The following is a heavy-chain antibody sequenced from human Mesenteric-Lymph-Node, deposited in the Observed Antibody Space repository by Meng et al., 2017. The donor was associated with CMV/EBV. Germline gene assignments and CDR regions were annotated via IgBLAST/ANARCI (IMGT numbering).Heavy chain of an antibody. D-gene: IGHD3-3*01. J-gene: IGHJ6*02. Sequence: GESLKISCVVSGFSFSTYWMTWVRQAPGKGLEWVANIKQDGSQKYYVDSVKGRFTISRDNAKNSLYLQMNSLRAEDTAVYYCARDMEVFGVVEYFYGLDVWGQGTTVTVSS. CDR3: ARDMEVFGVVEYFYGLDV. V-gene: IGHV3-7*01. CDR2: IKQDGSQK. CDR1: GFSFSTYW.